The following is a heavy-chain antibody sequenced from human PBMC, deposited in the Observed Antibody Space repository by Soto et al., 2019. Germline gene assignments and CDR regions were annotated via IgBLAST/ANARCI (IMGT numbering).Heavy chain of an antibody. CDR3: ARERDTTGYILRY. Sequence: EVQLVESGGGLIQPGGSLRLSCAASGFTDSNNYMTWVRQAPGKGLEWVSIIYARGTTYYADSVKGRFTISRDNSDNTLYLHMNNLRTEDTAMYYCARERDTTGYILRYWGQGTLVTVSS. CDR1: GFTDSNNY. J-gene: IGHJ4*02. V-gene: IGHV3-53*01. D-gene: IGHD3-9*01. CDR2: IYARGTT.